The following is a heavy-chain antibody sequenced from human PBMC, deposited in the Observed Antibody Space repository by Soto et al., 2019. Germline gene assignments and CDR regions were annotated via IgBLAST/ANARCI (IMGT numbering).Heavy chain of an antibody. CDR2: ISGSGGST. D-gene: IGHD3-22*01. CDR1: GFTFSSYA. Sequence: EVQLLESGGGLVQPGGSLRLSCAASGFTFSSYAMSWVRQAPGKGLEWVSAISGSGGSTYYADSVKGRFTISRDNSKNTLYLQMNSLRAEDTAVYYCARKSMIGTRPFDYWGQGTLVTVSS. J-gene: IGHJ4*02. CDR3: ARKSMIGTRPFDY. V-gene: IGHV3-23*01.